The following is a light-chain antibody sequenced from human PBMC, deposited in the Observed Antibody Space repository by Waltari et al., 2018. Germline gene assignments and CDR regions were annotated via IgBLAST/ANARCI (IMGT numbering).Light chain of an antibody. Sequence: QSVLTQPPSASGTPGRRVAISCSGTRSNTGSNSVHWYQQLPGTAPKLLTHSNNQRPSGVPDRFSGSKSGTSASLAISGLQSEDEAHYYCAAWDASLNGWVFGGGTKLTVL. J-gene: IGLJ3*02. CDR1: RSNTGSNS. CDR2: SNN. V-gene: IGLV1-44*01. CDR3: AAWDASLNGWV.